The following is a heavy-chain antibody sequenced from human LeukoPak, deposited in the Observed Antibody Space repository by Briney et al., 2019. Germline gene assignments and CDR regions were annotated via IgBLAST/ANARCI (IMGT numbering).Heavy chain of an antibody. V-gene: IGHV1-18*01. Sequence: ASVKVSCKASGYTFTSYGISWVRQAPGQGLEWMGWINAYNGNTHYAQKLQGRVTMTTDTSTSTAYMELRSLRSDDTDVYYCARDLGYCSSTSCSYEYFDYWGQGTLVTVSS. CDR1: GYTFTSYG. CDR2: INAYNGNT. CDR3: ARDLGYCSSTSCSYEYFDY. D-gene: IGHD2-2*01. J-gene: IGHJ4*02.